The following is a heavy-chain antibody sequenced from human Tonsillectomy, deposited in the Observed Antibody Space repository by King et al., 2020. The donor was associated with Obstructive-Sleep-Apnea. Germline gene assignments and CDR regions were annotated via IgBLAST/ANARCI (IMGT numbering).Heavy chain of an antibody. CDR3: ARESYNSGWYGADYYYYGMDV. Sequence: VQLQESGPGLLKPSETLSLTCTVSGGSITNYYWGWIRQPPGKGLELIGYIYYSGSTDYNPSLKNRVTISVDTSKNQFSLKLTSVTAADTALYYCARESYNSGWYGADYYYYGMDVWGQGTTVIVSS. D-gene: IGHD6-19*01. CDR2: IYYSGST. J-gene: IGHJ6*02. V-gene: IGHV4-59*01. CDR1: GGSITNYY.